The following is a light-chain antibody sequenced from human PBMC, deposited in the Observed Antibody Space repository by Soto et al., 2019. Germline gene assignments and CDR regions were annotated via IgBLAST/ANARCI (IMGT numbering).Light chain of an antibody. CDR3: QQLNSYPLT. V-gene: IGKV1-5*01. CDR2: DSS. J-gene: IGKJ4*01. Sequence: DIQMTQSPSTLFASVGDRVTITCRASQSVRNWVAWYQQKPGRAPQLLIYDSSTLESGVPSRFSGSGSGTDFTLTISSLQPEDFATYYCQQLNSYPLTFGGGTKVDI. CDR1: QSVRNW.